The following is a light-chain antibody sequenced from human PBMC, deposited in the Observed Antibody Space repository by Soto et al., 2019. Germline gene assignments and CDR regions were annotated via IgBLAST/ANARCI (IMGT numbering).Light chain of an antibody. CDR3: QQYGSSPRT. CDR2: GAS. J-gene: IGKJ1*01. Sequence: IVFTQSPGTLSLSPGERATLSCRASHSVSSSYLAWYQQKPGQAPRLLIYGASSRATGIPDRFSGSGSGTDFTLTISRLEPEDFAVYYCQQYGSSPRTFGQGTKVDI. V-gene: IGKV3-20*01. CDR1: HSVSSSY.